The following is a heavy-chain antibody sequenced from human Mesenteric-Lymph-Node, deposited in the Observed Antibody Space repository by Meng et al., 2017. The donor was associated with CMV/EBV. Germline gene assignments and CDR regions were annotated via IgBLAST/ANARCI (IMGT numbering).Heavy chain of an antibody. D-gene: IGHD6-13*01. V-gene: IGHV4-61*01. CDR1: GGSVSRDTYY. Sequence: GSLRLSCTVSGGSVSRDTYYWNWIRQPPGKGLEWIGYVYYSGSTNYSPSLKSRVTISVDTSKNQFSLKMSSVTAADTAVYYCARDAIGQQLVNYYYYGMDVWGQGTTVTVSS. CDR3: ARDAIGQQLVNYYYYGMDV. J-gene: IGHJ6*02. CDR2: VYYSGST.